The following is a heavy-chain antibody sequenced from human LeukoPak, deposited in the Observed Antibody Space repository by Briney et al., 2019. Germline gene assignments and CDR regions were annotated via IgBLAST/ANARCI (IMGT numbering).Heavy chain of an antibody. V-gene: IGHV3-30*04. CDR3: ARVQSSGWLDIDY. D-gene: IGHD6-19*01. Sequence: GGSLRLSCAASGFTFSSYAMHWVRRAPGKGLEWVAVISYDGSNKYYADSVKGRFTISRDNSKNTLYLQMNSLRAEDTAVYYCARVQSSGWLDIDYWGQGTLVTVSS. CDR2: ISYDGSNK. J-gene: IGHJ4*02. CDR1: GFTFSSYA.